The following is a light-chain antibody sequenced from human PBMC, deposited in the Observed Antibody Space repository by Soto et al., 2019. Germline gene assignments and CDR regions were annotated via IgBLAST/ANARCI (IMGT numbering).Light chain of an antibody. V-gene: IGKV1-39*01. CDR3: QQSYTAPLT. CDR2: AAS. Sequence: DIQMTQSPYSLSASVGDRVTITCRASQSISSYLHWYQQKPGKAPNLLIFAASTLQSGVPSRFSGSGSGTDFTLTIRSLQPEDFATYYCQQSYTAPLTFGGGTKVDIK. J-gene: IGKJ4*01. CDR1: QSISSY.